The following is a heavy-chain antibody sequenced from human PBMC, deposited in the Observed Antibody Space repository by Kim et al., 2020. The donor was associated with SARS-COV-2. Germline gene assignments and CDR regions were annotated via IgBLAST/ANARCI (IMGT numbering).Heavy chain of an antibody. CDR1: GFTFTSSA. J-gene: IGHJ4*02. CDR3: AAGGSGRYFDWLPDY. D-gene: IGHD3-9*01. CDR2: IIVGSGNT. Sequence: SVKVSCKASGFTFTSSAMQWVRQARGQRLEWIGWIIVGSGNTNYAQKFQERVTITRDMSTSTAYMKLSSLRSEDTAVYYCAAGGSGRYFDWLPDYWGQGTLVTVSS. V-gene: IGHV1-58*02.